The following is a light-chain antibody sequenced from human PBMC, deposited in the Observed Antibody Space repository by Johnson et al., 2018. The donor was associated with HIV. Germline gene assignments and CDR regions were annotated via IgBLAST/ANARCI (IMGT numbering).Light chain of an antibody. Sequence: VLTQPPSVSAAPGQKVTISCSGSSSNIGNNYVSWYQQLPGTAPKLLIYENNKRPSGIPDRFSGSKSGTSATLGITGLQTGDEADYYCGTWDSSLSTGYVFGTGTKVTVL. CDR3: GTWDSSLSTGYV. V-gene: IGLV1-51*02. CDR1: SSNIGNNY. J-gene: IGLJ1*01. CDR2: ENN.